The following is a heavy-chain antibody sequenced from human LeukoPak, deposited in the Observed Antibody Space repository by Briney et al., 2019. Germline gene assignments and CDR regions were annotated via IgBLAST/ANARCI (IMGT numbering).Heavy chain of an antibody. D-gene: IGHD6-19*01. V-gene: IGHV4-59*12. CDR2: IYYSGST. J-gene: IGHJ4*02. Sequence: SETLSLTCTVSGGSISSYYWSWIRQPPGKGLEWIGYIYYSGSTNYNPSLKSRVIMSVDTSKNQFSLKLSSVTAADTAVYYCARDISSGWFFDYWGQGTLVTVSS. CDR1: GGSISSYY. CDR3: ARDISSGWFFDY.